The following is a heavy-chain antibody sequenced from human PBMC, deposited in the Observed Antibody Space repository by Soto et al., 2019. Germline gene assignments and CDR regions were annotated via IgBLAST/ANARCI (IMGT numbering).Heavy chain of an antibody. V-gene: IGHV3-21*01. Sequence: GGSLRLSCAASGFTFSSYSMNWVRQAPGKGLEWVSSISSSSSYIYYADSVKGRFTISRDNAKSSLYLQMNSLRAEDTAVYYCARIAAAGPLMNNWFDPWGQGTLVTVSS. CDR1: GFTFSSYS. J-gene: IGHJ5*02. D-gene: IGHD6-13*01. CDR2: ISSSSSYI. CDR3: ARIAAAGPLMNNWFDP.